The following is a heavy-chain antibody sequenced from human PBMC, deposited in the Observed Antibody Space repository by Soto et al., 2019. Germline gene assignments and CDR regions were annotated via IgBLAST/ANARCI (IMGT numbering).Heavy chain of an antibody. D-gene: IGHD3-3*01. Sequence: LGESLKISCKGSGYSFTNYWIGWVRQMPGKGLEWMGMIYPDDSDTKYSPSFQGQVTFSADKSINTAYLQWSSLKASDTAIYYCARLEWLSLAAWFDPWGQGTLVTAPQ. J-gene: IGHJ5*02. CDR3: ARLEWLSLAAWFDP. V-gene: IGHV5-51*01. CDR1: GYSFTNYW. CDR2: IYPDDSDT.